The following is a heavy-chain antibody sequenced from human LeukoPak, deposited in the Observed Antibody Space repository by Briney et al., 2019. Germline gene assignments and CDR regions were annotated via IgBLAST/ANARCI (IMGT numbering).Heavy chain of an antibody. CDR1: GFTFSSYS. CDR2: ISSSSSYI. Sequence: PGGSLRLSCAASGFTFSSYSMTWVRQAPGKGLEWVSSISSSSSYIYYADSVKGRFTISRDNAKNSLYPQMNSLRAEDTAVYYCARGGYDILTNYTFSTFDPWGQGTLVTVSS. CDR3: ARGGYDILTNYTFSTFDP. V-gene: IGHV3-21*01. D-gene: IGHD3-9*01. J-gene: IGHJ5*02.